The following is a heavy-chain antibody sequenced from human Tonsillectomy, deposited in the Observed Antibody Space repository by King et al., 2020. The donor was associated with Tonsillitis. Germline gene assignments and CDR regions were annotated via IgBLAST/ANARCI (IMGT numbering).Heavy chain of an antibody. CDR1: GGSISSSNW. Sequence: QLQESGPGLVKPSGTLSLTCAVSGGSISSSNWWSWVRQPPGKGLEWIGEIYHSGSTNYHPSLKSRVTISVDKSKNQFSLKLSSVTAADTAVYSCAREVSSGYSGYLGSGNYVDYWGQGTLVTVSS. CDR2: IYHSGST. J-gene: IGHJ4*02. V-gene: IGHV4-4*02. D-gene: IGHD5-12*01. CDR3: AREVSSGYSGYLGSGNYVDY.